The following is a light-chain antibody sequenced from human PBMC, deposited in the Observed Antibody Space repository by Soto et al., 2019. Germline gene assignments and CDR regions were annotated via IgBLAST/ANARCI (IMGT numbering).Light chain of an antibody. Sequence: EIVMTQSPATLSVSPGERATLSCRASQSVATNLAWYQQKPGQPPRLLIYGASTRATGIPARFSGSGSGTEFTLTISSLQSEDFEVYYCQQYNNWPQTFGQGTKVDIK. V-gene: IGKV3-15*01. J-gene: IGKJ1*01. CDR2: GAS. CDR1: QSVATN. CDR3: QQYNNWPQT.